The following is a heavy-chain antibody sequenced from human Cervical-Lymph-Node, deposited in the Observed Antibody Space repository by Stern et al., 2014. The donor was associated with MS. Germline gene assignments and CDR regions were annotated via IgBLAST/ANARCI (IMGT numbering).Heavy chain of an antibody. CDR3: AHRRDGYSYFDY. D-gene: IGHD3-22*01. Sequence: QVTLKESGPTLVKPTQTLTLTCTFSGFSLSSSPVAVGWIRQPPGEALEWPALIYWDYDTRYSPSLKNRLTVTKDSSKNQVVLTMTNMDPVDTATYYCAHRRDGYSYFDYWGQGILVTVSP. CDR1: GFSLSSSPVA. V-gene: IGHV2-5*02. CDR2: IYWDYDT. J-gene: IGHJ4*02.